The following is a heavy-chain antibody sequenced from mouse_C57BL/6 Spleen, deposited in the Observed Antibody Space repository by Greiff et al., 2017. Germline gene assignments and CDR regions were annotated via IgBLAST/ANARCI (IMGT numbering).Heavy chain of an antibody. CDR1: GYTFTSYW. J-gene: IGHJ1*03. D-gene: IGHD1-1*01. V-gene: IGHV1-53*01. Sequence: QVQLQQPGTELVKPGASVKLSCKASGYTFTSYWMHWVKQRPGQGLEWIGNINPSNGGTNYNEKFKSKDTLTVDKSSSTAYMQLSRPTSEDSAVYYCARSANYDYGSSPHWYFDVWGTGTTVTVSS. CDR3: ARSANYDYGSSPHWYFDV. CDR2: INPSNGGT.